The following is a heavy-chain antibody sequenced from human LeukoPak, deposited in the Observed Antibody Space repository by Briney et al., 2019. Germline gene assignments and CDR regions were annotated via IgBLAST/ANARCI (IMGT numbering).Heavy chain of an antibody. V-gene: IGHV1-24*01. Sequence: ASVKVSCKVPGYTLTELSMHWVRQAPGKGLEWMGGFDPEDGETIYAQKFQGRVTMTEDTSTDTAYMELSSLRSEDTAVYYCATELVAATPLSYWGQGTLVTVSS. D-gene: IGHD2-15*01. CDR3: ATELVAATPLSY. J-gene: IGHJ4*02. CDR1: GYTLTELS. CDR2: FDPEDGET.